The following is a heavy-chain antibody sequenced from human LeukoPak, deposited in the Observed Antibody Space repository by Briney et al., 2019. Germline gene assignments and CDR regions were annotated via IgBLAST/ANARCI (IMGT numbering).Heavy chain of an antibody. CDR3: AKYNGRQILSGFNYVY. J-gene: IGHJ4*02. V-gene: IGHV3-23*01. D-gene: IGHD3-22*01. CDR1: GFTFSIYA. CDR2: IGGSGSST. Sequence: QPGGSLRLSCAASGFTFSIYAMIWVRQAPGKGLEWVSVIGGSGSSTYYADSVKGRFTISRDNSKNTLYLQMNSLRVEDTAVYYCAKYNGRQILSGFNYVYWGQGTLVTVSS.